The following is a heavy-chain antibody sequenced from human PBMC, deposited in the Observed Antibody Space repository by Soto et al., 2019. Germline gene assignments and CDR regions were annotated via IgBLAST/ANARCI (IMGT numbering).Heavy chain of an antibody. V-gene: IGHV1-2*02. D-gene: IGHD4-17*01. CDR2: INPNSGGT. CDR3: ARGENPDYGDYLPKKNTWFDP. CDR1: GHTFTGYF. J-gene: IGHJ5*02. Sequence: QVLLVQSGAEVKKPGASVKVSCKASGHTFTGYFMHWVRQAPGQGLEWMGWINPNSGGTNYAQKFQGRVTMTRDTSISTAYMELSRLRSDDTAVYYCARGENPDYGDYLPKKNTWFDPWGQGTLVTVSS.